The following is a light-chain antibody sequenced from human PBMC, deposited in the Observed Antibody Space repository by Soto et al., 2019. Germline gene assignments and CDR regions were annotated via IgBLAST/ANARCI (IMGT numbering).Light chain of an antibody. CDR2: GAS. CDR3: QQYGSLSWT. Sequence: EIVMTQSPATLSVSPGERATLSCRASQSVSSNLAWYQQKPGQAPRLLIYGASTRATGIPARFSGSGSGTDFTLTISRLEPEDFAVYYCQQYGSLSWTFGQGTTVDIK. CDR1: QSVSSN. V-gene: IGKV3-15*01. J-gene: IGKJ1*01.